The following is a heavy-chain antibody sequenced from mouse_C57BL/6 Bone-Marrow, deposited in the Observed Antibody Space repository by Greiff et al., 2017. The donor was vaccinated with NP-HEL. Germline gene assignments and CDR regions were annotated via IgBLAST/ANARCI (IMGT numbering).Heavy chain of an antibody. CDR3: AREGNYSNSDY. J-gene: IGHJ2*01. D-gene: IGHD2-5*01. Sequence: QVQLQQPGAELVKPGASVKLSCKASGYTFTSYWMQRVKQRPGQGLEWIGEIDPSDSYTNYNQKFKGKATLTVDTSSSTAYMQLSSLTSEDSAVYYCAREGNYSNSDYWGQGTTLTVSS. V-gene: IGHV1-50*01. CDR2: IDPSDSYT. CDR1: GYTFTSYW.